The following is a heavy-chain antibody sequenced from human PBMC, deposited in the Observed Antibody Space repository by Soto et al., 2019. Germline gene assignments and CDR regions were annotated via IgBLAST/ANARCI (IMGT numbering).Heavy chain of an antibody. D-gene: IGHD3-22*01. Sequence: SETLSLTCTVSGGSISSGGYYWSWIRQHPGKGLEWIGYIYYSGSAYYNPSLKSRVTISVDTSKNQFSLKLSSVTAADTAVYYCASGDSSAIGGSDAFDIWGQGTMVTVSS. CDR2: IYYSGSA. V-gene: IGHV4-31*03. CDR3: ASGDSSAIGGSDAFDI. J-gene: IGHJ3*02. CDR1: GGSISSGGYY.